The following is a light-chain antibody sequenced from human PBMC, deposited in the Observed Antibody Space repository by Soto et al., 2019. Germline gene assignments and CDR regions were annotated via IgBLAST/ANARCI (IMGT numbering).Light chain of an antibody. Sequence: QAVVTQPPSVSGAPGQRVSISCTGSTSNIGAPYDVHWYQHLPGTAPKLLIYGDNNRPSGVPDRFSGSKSGTLASLAITRLQAEDEADYYCQSYDISLHNYVFGTGTQLTVL. J-gene: IGLJ1*01. V-gene: IGLV1-40*01. CDR3: QSYDISLHNYV. CDR2: GDN. CDR1: TSNIGAPYD.